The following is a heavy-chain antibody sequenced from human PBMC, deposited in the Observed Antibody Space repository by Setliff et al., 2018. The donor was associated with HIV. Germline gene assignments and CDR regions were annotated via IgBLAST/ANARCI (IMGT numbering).Heavy chain of an antibody. J-gene: IGHJ4*02. CDR2: INSGNGNT. V-gene: IGHV1-3*04. Sequence: ASVKVSCKASGYSLTNYAMQWVRQAPGQRLEWMGWINSGNGNTKYSQKFQGRVSITRDTSANTAYMELSSLRSEDTAVYYCARLVWVAEPYFDYWARERWSPSPQ. CDR3: ARLVWVAEPYFDY. CDR1: GYSLTNYA. D-gene: IGHD3-10*01.